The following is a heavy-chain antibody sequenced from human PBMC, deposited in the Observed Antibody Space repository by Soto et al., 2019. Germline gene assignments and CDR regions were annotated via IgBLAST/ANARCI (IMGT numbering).Heavy chain of an antibody. CDR3: ARVRVYCSGGSCYQPGGRWFDP. D-gene: IGHD2-15*01. J-gene: IGHJ5*02. CDR2: INAGNGNT. Sequence: ASVKVSCKASGYTFTSYAMHWVRQAPGQGLEWMGWINAGNGNTKYSQKFQGRVTITRDTSASTAYMELSSLRSEDTAVYYCARVRVYCSGGSCYQPGGRWFDPWGQGTLVTVSS. V-gene: IGHV1-3*01. CDR1: GYTFTSYA.